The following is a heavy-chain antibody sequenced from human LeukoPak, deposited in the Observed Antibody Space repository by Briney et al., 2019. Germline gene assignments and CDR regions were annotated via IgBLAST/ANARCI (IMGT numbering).Heavy chain of an antibody. CDR3: ARSVVADDYFDY. J-gene: IGHJ4*02. D-gene: IGHD2-15*01. CDR2: IIPIFGTA. CDR1: GGTFSSYA. V-gene: IGHV1-69*13. Sequence: SVKVSCTASGGTFSSYAISWVRQAPGQGLEWMGGIIPIFGTANYAQKFQGRVTITADESTSTAYMELSSLRSEDTAVYYCARSVVADDYFDYWGQGTLVTVSS.